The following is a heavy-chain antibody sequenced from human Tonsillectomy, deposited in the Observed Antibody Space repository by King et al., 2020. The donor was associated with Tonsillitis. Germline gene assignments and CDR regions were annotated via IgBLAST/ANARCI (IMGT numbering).Heavy chain of an antibody. J-gene: IGHJ4*02. Sequence: VQLVESGGGLVQPGGSLRLSCAASGFPFSSYSMNWFRQAPGRGLEWISYISGSSSPIYYADSVKGRFPISRATAKTSLSLPINSLRAEDTAVYYCARGEHFDFWSGFSAFDYWGQGILVTVS. CDR3: ARGEHFDFWSGFSAFDY. D-gene: IGHD3-3*01. CDR1: GFPFSSYS. V-gene: IGHV3-48*01. CDR2: ISGSSSPI.